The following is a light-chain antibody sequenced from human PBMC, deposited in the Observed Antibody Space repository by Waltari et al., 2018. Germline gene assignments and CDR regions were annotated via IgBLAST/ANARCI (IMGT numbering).Light chain of an antibody. V-gene: IGKV1-39*01. CDR2: SAS. J-gene: IGKJ1*01. CDR3: QETYTPPWT. Sequence: DIQMTKSPLSLSASVGDRVTVTCRASQSVSTHLNWYQHKPGKAPELLVYSASFLETGVPSRFSAGGSGTDFNFTITAVQPEDFATYYCQETYTPPWTFGPGTRLEIK. CDR1: QSVSTH.